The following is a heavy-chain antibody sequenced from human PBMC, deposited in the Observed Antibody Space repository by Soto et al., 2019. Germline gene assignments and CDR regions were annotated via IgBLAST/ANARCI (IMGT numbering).Heavy chain of an antibody. J-gene: IGHJ6*02. CDR1: GFTFSSYG. CDR3: AKEDSSSWHYYYGMDV. V-gene: IGHV3-30*18. CDR2: ISYDGSNK. Sequence: QVQLVESGGGVVQPGRSLRLSCAASGFTFSSYGMNWVRQAPGKGLEWVAVISYDGSNKYYADSVKGRFTISRDSSKNMLYLQMNSLRAEDTAVYHCAKEDSSSWHYYYGMDVWGQGTTVTVSS. D-gene: IGHD6-13*01.